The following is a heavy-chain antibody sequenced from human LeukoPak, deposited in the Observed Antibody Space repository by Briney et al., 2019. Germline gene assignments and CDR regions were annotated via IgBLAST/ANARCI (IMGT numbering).Heavy chain of an antibody. CDR3: ARVTYGSGTYGAFDY. D-gene: IGHD3-10*01. CDR2: ISGSGDNT. V-gene: IGHV3-23*01. CDR1: AFNVSSYY. J-gene: IGHJ4*02. Sequence: GGSLRLSCAASAFNVSSYYMSWVRQAPGKGLEWVSTISGSGDNTYYADSVKGRFTISRDNSKNTLYLQMNSLRAEDTAVYYCARVTYGSGTYGAFDYWGQGTLVTVSS.